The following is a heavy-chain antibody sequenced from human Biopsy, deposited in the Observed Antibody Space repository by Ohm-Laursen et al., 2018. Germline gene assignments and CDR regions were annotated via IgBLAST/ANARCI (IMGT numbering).Heavy chain of an antibody. CDR2: VYISGGT. J-gene: IGHJ3*02. V-gene: IGHV4-4*07. CDR3: ARGEAGVYDALDI. D-gene: IGHD5/OR15-5a*01. CDR1: GGSINSHH. Sequence: PSETLSLTCTVSGGSINSHHWSWIRQPAGKGLEWIGRVYISGGTTYNPSLKSRVTISVAVDTSKSQFSLRLSSVTAADTAMYYCARGEAGVYDALDIWGQGTMVIVSS.